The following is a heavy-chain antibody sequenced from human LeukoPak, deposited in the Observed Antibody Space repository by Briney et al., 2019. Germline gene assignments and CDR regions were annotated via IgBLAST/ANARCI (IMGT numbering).Heavy chain of an antibody. Sequence: PSETLSLTCTVSGGSISSYYWSWIRQPPGKGLEYIGFIYYSGSANYNPSLRSRVTISVDTSKNQFSLRLNSVTAAGTAVYYCARFDISGYRAFDFWGQGTMVTVSS. J-gene: IGHJ3*01. CDR3: ARFDISGYRAFDF. CDR1: GGSISSYY. V-gene: IGHV4-59*01. D-gene: IGHD3-22*01. CDR2: IYYSGSA.